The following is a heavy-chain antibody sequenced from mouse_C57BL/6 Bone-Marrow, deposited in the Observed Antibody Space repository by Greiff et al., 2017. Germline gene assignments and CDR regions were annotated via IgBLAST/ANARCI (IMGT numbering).Heavy chain of an antibody. V-gene: IGHV2-2*01. CDR3: ARERDYYGSSYNYAMDV. D-gene: IGHD1-1*01. CDR1: GFSLTSYG. J-gene: IGHJ4*01. Sequence: VQLVESGPGLLQPSQSLSITCTVSGFSLTSYGVHWVRQSPGTGLEWLGVIWSGGSADYNAAFISRLSISKDNFKSQVFFKMNSLQADDKAIYDRARERDYYGSSYNYAMDVWGTGTSVTVSS. CDR2: IWSGGSA.